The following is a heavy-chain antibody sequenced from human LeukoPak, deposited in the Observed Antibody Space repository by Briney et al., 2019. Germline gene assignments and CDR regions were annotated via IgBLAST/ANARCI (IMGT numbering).Heavy chain of an antibody. CDR1: GGSISSSSYY. J-gene: IGHJ4*02. CDR3: ARHRTIYYDSSGYWV. Sequence: PSETLSLTCTVSGGSISSSSYYWGWIRQPPGKGLEWIGSIYYSGSTYYNPSLKSRVTISVDTSKNQFSLKLSSVTAADTAVYYCARHRTIYYDSSGYWVWGQGTLVTVSS. CDR2: IYYSGST. D-gene: IGHD3-22*01. V-gene: IGHV4-39*01.